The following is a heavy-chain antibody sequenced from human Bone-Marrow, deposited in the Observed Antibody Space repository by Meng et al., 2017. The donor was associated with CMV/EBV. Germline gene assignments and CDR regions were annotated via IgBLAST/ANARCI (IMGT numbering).Heavy chain of an antibody. CDR1: YA. D-gene: IGHD3-3*01. V-gene: IGHV3-23*01. CDR2: MSSSDDST. CDR3: AKDLEGVPNYDFWSGYPFDY. J-gene: IGHJ4*02. Sequence: YAMYWVRPAPGKGLEWVSAMSSSDDSTFYADSVKGRFIISRDISKNTLYLQMNSLRADDTAVYYCAKDLEGVPNYDFWSGYPFDYWGQGALVTVSS.